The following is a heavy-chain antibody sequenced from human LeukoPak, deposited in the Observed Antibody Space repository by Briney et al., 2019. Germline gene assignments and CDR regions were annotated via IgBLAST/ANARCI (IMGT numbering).Heavy chain of an antibody. CDR3: ARGRIGSSWVTQFDY. D-gene: IGHD6-13*01. CDR2: INHSGST. CDR1: GGSISSYY. Sequence: SETLSLTCTVSGGSISSYYWSWIRQPPGKGLEWIGEINHSGSTNYNPSLKSRVTISVDTSKNQFSLKLSSVTAADTAVYYCARGRIGSSWVTQFDYWGQGTLVTVSS. V-gene: IGHV4-34*01. J-gene: IGHJ4*02.